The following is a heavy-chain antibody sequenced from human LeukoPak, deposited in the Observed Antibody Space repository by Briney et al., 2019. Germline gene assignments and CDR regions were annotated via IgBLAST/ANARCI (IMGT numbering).Heavy chain of an antibody. J-gene: IGHJ4*02. Sequence: GGSLRLSCAASGFTFSGYIMNWVRQAPGKGLEWVSFIGTSGNTIYYADSVKGRFTVSRDNAKNSLYLQMNSLRAEDPAVYYCARDQWLDHWGQGTLVTVSS. V-gene: IGHV3-48*01. CDR1: GFTFSGYI. CDR3: ARDQWLDH. D-gene: IGHD6-19*01. CDR2: IGTSGNTI.